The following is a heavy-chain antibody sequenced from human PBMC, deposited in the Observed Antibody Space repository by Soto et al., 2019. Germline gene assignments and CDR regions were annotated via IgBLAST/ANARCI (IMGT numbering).Heavy chain of an antibody. CDR1: GFSFSDYY. J-gene: IGHJ4*02. CDR3: AKMSSTHSYDPVFF. V-gene: IGHV3-11*01. CDR2: ISGSGTNI. Sequence: PGGSLRLSCSASGFSFSDYYMTWVRQAPGKGLEWISYISGSGTNIYYAESVEGRFTISRDNARNSVHLQMNDLRGGDTARYFCAKMSSTHSYDPVFFWGQGTLVTVSS. D-gene: IGHD2-2*01.